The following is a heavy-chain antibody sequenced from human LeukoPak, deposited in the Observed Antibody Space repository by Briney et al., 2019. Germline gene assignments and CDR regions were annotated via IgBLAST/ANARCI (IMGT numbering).Heavy chain of an antibody. CDR2: IYYSGST. D-gene: IGHD3-22*01. V-gene: IGHV4-59*01. J-gene: IGHJ4*02. CDR1: GGSISSNY. Sequence: SETLPLTCTVSGGSISSNYWSWIRQPPGEGLECLGYIYYSGSTIYNPSLKSRVTISVDTSKNQFSLKLSSVTAADTAVYYCARRAYSSGYYYFDYWGQGTLVTVSS. CDR3: ARRAYSSGYYYFDY.